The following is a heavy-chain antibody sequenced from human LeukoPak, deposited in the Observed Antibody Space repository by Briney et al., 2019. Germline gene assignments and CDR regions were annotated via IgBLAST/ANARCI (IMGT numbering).Heavy chain of an antibody. V-gene: IGHV3-21*01. D-gene: IGHD6-19*01. CDR3: ARARSGYTSGSDFDF. CDR1: GFTFSSYS. Sequence: PGRSLRLSCAASGFTFSSYSMNWVRQAPGEGLEWVSFISSGSSYIYYADSVKDQFTISRDNAKNSLYLQMNSLRAEDTAVYYCARARSGYTSGSDFDFWGQGTLVTVSS. CDR2: ISSGSSYI. J-gene: IGHJ4*02.